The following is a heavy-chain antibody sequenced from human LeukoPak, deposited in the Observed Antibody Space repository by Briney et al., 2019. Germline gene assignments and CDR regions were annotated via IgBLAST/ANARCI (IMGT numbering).Heavy chain of an antibody. CDR1: GYTFTNYG. V-gene: IGHV1-18*01. CDR2: IRADNGNT. D-gene: IGHD3-9*01. CDR3: ARVDILTGYYFFDS. Sequence: GASVKVSCKASGYTFTNYGISWVRQAPGQGLEWMGWIRADNGNTYYTQNFQGRVSMTTDTSTSTAYMEVRSLRSDDTAVFYCARVDILTGYYFFDSWGQGTLVTVSS. J-gene: IGHJ4*02.